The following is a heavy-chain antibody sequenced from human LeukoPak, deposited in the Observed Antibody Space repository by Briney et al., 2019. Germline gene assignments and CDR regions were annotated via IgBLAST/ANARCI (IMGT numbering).Heavy chain of an antibody. CDR2: IKQDGSEK. Sequence: GGSLRLSCAASGFTFSSYWMSWARQAPGKGLEWVANIKQDGSEKYYVDSVKGRFTISRDNAKNSLYLQMNSLRAEDTAVYYCARGRRHYGSGSYPVDYWGQGTLVTVSS. CDR1: GFTFSSYW. V-gene: IGHV3-7*03. J-gene: IGHJ4*02. CDR3: ARGRRHYGSGSYPVDY. D-gene: IGHD3-10*01.